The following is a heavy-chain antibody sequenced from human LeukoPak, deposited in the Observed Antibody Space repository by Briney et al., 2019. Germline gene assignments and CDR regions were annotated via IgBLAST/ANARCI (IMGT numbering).Heavy chain of an antibody. CDR1: GFPFSDYY. V-gene: IGHV3-11*01. J-gene: IGHJ4*02. Sequence: PGGSLRLSCAASGFPFSDYYINDYYMSWIRQAPGKGLEWISYISASSSTIYYADSVMGRFTISRDNAKNSLYLQMNSLRAEDTAVYYCARARYQWGIAAAGVDYWGQGTLVTVSS. CDR2: ISASSSTI. CDR3: ARARYQWGIAAAGVDY. D-gene: IGHD6-13*01.